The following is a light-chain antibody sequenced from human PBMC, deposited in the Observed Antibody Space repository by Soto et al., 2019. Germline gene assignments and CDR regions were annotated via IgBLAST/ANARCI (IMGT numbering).Light chain of an antibody. CDR2: DVS. J-gene: IGLJ2*01. Sequence: QSVLTQPRSVSGSPGQSVTISCTGTSSDVGAYNYVSWYQQHPGKAPKLMISDVSKRPSGVPDRFSGSKSGNTASLTISWLQAEDEADYYCCSYAGSYTVLFGGGTKLTVL. V-gene: IGLV2-11*01. CDR1: SSDVGAYNY. CDR3: CSYAGSYTVL.